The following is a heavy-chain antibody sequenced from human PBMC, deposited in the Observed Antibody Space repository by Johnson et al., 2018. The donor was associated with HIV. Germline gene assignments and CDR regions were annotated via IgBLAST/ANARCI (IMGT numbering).Heavy chain of an antibody. J-gene: IGHJ3*02. Sequence: MLLVESGGGLVKPGGSLRLSCAASGFTFSNAWMSWARQAPGKGLEWVGRIKSKTDGGTTDYAAPVKGRFTISRDNSKNTLYLQMNSLRAEDTAVYYCSRERGDAFDIWGQGTMVTVSS. CDR3: SRERGDAFDI. CDR1: GFTFSNAW. CDR2: IKSKTDGGTT. V-gene: IGHV3-15*01.